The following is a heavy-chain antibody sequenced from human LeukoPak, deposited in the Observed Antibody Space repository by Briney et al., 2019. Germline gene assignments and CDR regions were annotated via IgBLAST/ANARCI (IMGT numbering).Heavy chain of an antibody. CDR2: ISWNSGSI. V-gene: IGHV3-9*01. Sequence: PGRSLKLSCAASGFTFDDYAMHWVRQAPGKGLEWVSGISWNSGSIGYADSVKGRFTISRDNAKNSLYLQMNSLRAEDTAVYYCAGDGFGDYWGQGTLVTVSS. CDR1: GFTFDDYA. J-gene: IGHJ4*02. CDR3: AGDGFGDY. D-gene: IGHD3-10*01.